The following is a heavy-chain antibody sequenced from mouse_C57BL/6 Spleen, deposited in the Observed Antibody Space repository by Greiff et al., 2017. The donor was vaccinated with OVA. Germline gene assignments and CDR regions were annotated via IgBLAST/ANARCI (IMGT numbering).Heavy chain of an antibody. CDR2: ISSGGSYT. J-gene: IGHJ2*01. D-gene: IGHD2-3*01. CDR1: GFTFSSYG. CDR3: ARHRADGYGFDY. V-gene: IGHV5-6*01. Sequence: EVHLVESGGDLVKPGGSLKLSCAASGFTFSSYGMSWVRQTPDKRLEWVATISSGGSYTYYPDSVKGRFTISRDNAKNTLYLQMSSLKSEDTAMYYCARHRADGYGFDYWGQGTTLTVSS.